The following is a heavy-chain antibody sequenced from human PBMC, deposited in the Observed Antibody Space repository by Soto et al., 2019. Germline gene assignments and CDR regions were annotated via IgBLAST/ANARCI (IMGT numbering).Heavy chain of an antibody. CDR2: IWYDGSNK. Sequence: QVQLVESGGGVVQPGRSLRLSCAASGFTFSRYGMHWVRQAPGKGLEWVAVIWYDGSNKYYADSVKGRFTISRDNSKNRLYLQMNSLRAEDTDVYYCESEGSGDNDLHYWSQGTLVTVSS. V-gene: IGHV3-33*01. D-gene: IGHD3-10*01. J-gene: IGHJ4*02. CDR1: GFTFSRYG. CDR3: ESEGSGDNDLHY.